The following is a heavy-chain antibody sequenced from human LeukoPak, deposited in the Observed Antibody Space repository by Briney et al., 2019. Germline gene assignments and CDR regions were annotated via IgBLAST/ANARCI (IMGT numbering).Heavy chain of an antibody. CDR2: IIPIYGTT. D-gene: IGHD5-24*01. CDR1: GGTFSSYA. CDR3: ARVEEVATTAPRFYYFDN. Sequence: SVKVSCKVSGGTFSSYAINWVRQAPGQGLEWMAGIIPIYGTTNYAHNFQGRVTLTMDESTRTAYMELANLRSEDTAVSFCARVEEVATTAPRFYYFDNWGQGTLVTVSS. V-gene: IGHV1-69*05. J-gene: IGHJ4*02.